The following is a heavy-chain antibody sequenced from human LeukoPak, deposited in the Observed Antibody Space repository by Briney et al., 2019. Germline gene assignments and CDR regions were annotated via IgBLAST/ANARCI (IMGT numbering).Heavy chain of an antibody. CDR1: GDSVSSNIVA. CDR2: TYYASKWYN. CDR3: AREIRNSFDI. Sequence: SQTLSLTCAISGDSVSSNIVAWNWIMQSPSRGLEWLGRTYYASKWYNDYATTVKSRMTLNADTAKNQVSLQLNSVTPEDTAVYYCAREIRNSFDIWGQGTVVIVSS. D-gene: IGHD2/OR15-2a*01. J-gene: IGHJ3*02. V-gene: IGHV6-1*01.